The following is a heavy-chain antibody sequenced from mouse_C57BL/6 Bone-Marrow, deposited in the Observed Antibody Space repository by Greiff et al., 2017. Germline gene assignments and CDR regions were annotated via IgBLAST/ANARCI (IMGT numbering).Heavy chain of an antibody. CDR1: GFNIKDYY. J-gene: IGHJ2*01. CDR2: IDPEDGET. CDR3: TRSLIYAGTNY. V-gene: IGHV14-2*01. Sequence: VQLQQSGAELVKPGASVKLSCTASGFNIKDYYIHWVKQRPEQGLEWIGRIDPEDGETKYAPKFQDKATITADTSSNTAYLRLSSLTSDDTAVYYCTRSLIYAGTNYWGQGTTLTVSS. D-gene: IGHD1-1*01.